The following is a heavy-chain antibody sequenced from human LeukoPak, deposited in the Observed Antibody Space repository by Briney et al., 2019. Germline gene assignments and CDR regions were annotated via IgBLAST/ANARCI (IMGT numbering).Heavy chain of an antibody. V-gene: IGHV3-33*01. Sequence: GSLRLSCAASGFTFSSYGMHWVRQAPGKGLEWVAVIWYDGSNKYYADSVKGRFTISRDNSKNTLYLQMNSLRAEDTAVYYCARDRAMPGYGMDVWGQGTTVTVSS. D-gene: IGHD2-2*01. CDR2: IWYDGSNK. CDR3: ARDRAMPGYGMDV. J-gene: IGHJ6*02. CDR1: GFTFSSYG.